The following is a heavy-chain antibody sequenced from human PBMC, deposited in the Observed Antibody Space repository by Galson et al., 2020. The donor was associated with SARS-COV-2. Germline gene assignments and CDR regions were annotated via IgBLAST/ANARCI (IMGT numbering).Heavy chain of an antibody. D-gene: IGHD5-18*01. CDR3: ARMLAMVTGFVY. J-gene: IGHJ4*02. CDR2: PHSADEK. Sequence: SGPTLLNLQQTLTLTRTFPGFPLRTSGMCVSWTRQPPGKHLDWLPRPHSADEKYYSTSLKTKLTIPKDNSKNQVVLTMTNMDPVDTASYYCARMLAMVTGFVYWGQGTLVTGSS. CDR1: GFPLRTSGMC. V-gene: IGHV2-70*11.